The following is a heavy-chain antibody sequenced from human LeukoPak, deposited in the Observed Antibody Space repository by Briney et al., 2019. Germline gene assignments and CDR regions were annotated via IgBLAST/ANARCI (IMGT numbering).Heavy chain of an antibody. CDR3: ARPAAYHLPKEMFLYY. J-gene: IGHJ4*02. D-gene: IGHD2-2*01. Sequence: SVKVSCKASGGTFSSSSISWVRQAPGQGLEWMGGIIPIFGTANYAQKFQGRVTITADESTRTAYMKLSSLRSEDTAVYYCARPAAYHLPKEMFLYYWGQGTLVTVSS. V-gene: IGHV1-69*13. CDR2: IIPIFGTA. CDR1: GGTFSSSS.